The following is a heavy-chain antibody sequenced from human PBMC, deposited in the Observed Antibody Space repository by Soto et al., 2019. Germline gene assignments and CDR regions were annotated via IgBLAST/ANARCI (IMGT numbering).Heavy chain of an antibody. CDR2: IIPIFGTA. CDR3: ARGGRKGSRWPYYYYGMDV. J-gene: IGHJ6*02. V-gene: IGHV1-69*01. D-gene: IGHD6-13*01. CDR1: GGTFSSYA. Sequence: QVQLVQSGAEVKKPGSSVKVSCKASGGTFSSYAISWVRQAPGQGLEWMGGIIPIFGTANYAQKFQGRVTITADESTSTAYMELSSLRSEDTAVYYCARGGRKGSRWPYYYYGMDVWGQGNTVTVSS.